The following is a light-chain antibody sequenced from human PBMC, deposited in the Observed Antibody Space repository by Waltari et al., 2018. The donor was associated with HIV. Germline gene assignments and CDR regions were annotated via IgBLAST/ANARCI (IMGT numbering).Light chain of an antibody. CDR1: QSVGRS. J-gene: IGKJ4*01. Sequence: EIVMTQSPASLYVSPGEGTTLSCRASQSVGRSLAWYQQKPGQAPRLLIYDASTRASDIPAGISANGSGTEFTLTISSLQSADFAIYFCQQYIGWPLTFGGGTKVQVK. CDR2: DAS. V-gene: IGKV3-15*01. CDR3: QQYIGWPLT.